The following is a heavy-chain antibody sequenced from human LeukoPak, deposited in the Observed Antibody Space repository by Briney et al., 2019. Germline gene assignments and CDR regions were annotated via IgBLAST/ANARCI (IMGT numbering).Heavy chain of an antibody. J-gene: IGHJ6*04. V-gene: IGHV3-21*01. CDR1: GFTFSSYS. Sequence: GGSLRLSCAASGFTFSSYSMNWVRQAPGKGLKWVSSISSSSSYIYYADSVKGRFTISRDNAKNSLYLQMNSLRAEDTAVYYCASFIVVVPAAIGYYYYGMDVWGKGTSVTVSS. CDR3: ASFIVVVPAAIGYYYYGMDV. CDR2: ISSSSSYI. D-gene: IGHD2-2*02.